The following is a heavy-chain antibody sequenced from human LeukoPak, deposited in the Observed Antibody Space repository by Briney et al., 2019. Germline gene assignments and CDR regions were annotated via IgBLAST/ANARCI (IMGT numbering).Heavy chain of an antibody. J-gene: IGHJ3*02. CDR2: INPKSGGT. Sequence: GASVKVSCKTSGYSFSDYSIHWVRQAPGQGLEWMGWINPKSGGTVYAQKFQGRVTMTRDTSSSTAYMELSRLRFDDTVVYYCARGPRITIFGVVMANDAFDIWGQGTMVTVSS. CDR1: GYSFSDYS. D-gene: IGHD3-3*01. CDR3: ARGPRITIFGVVMANDAFDI. V-gene: IGHV1-2*02.